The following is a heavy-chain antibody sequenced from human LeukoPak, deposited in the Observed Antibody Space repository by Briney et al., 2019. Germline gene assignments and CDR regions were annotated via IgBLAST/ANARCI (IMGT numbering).Heavy chain of an antibody. Sequence: ASVKVSCKASGYTFTGYNLHWVRQAPGQGLEWMGWINPNSGGTNYAQKFQGRVTMTRDTSISTAYMELSRLRSDDTAVYYCARGFIVVVPAAMGYWGQGTLVTVSS. J-gene: IGHJ4*02. V-gene: IGHV1-2*02. CDR2: INPNSGGT. CDR1: GYTFTGYN. CDR3: ARGFIVVVPAAMGY. D-gene: IGHD2-2*01.